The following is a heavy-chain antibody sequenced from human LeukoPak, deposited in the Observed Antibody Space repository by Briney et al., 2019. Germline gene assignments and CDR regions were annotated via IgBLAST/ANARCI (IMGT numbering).Heavy chain of an antibody. J-gene: IGHJ4*02. D-gene: IGHD3-22*01. V-gene: IGHV3-74*01. Sequence: GGSLRLSCAASGFTFSSYWMHWVRQAPGKGLVWVSRINSDGSSTSYADSVKGRFTISRDNAKNSLYLQMNSLRAEDTAVYYCARDLYRIVVVPHYFDYWGQGSLVTVSS. CDR3: ARDLYRIVVVPHYFDY. CDR1: GFTFSSYW. CDR2: INSDGSST.